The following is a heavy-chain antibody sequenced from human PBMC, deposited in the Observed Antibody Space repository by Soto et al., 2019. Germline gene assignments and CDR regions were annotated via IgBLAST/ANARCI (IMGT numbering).Heavy chain of an antibody. Sequence: QVQLVESGGGVVQPGRSLRLSCAASGFTFSSYGMHWVRQAPGKGLEWVAVISYDGSNKYYADSVKGRFTISRDNSKNTLYLQMTSLRSEDTAVYYCAKGSTVTTSVYAFDIWGQGTMVTVSS. D-gene: IGHD4-17*01. V-gene: IGHV3-30*18. J-gene: IGHJ3*02. CDR1: GFTFSSYG. CDR3: AKGSTVTTSVYAFDI. CDR2: ISYDGSNK.